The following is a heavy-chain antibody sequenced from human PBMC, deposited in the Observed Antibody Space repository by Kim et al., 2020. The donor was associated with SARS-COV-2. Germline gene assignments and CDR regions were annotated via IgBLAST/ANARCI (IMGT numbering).Heavy chain of an antibody. CDR1: GFTFSSYD. CDR2: IGTAGDT. Sequence: GGSLRLSCAASGFTFSSYDMHWVRQATGKGLEWVSAIGTAGDTYYPGSVKGRFTISRENAKNSLYLQMNSLRAGDTAVYYCARGPAMVRGTYGMDVWGQGTTVTVSS. J-gene: IGHJ6*02. V-gene: IGHV3-13*01. D-gene: IGHD3-10*01. CDR3: ARGPAMVRGTYGMDV.